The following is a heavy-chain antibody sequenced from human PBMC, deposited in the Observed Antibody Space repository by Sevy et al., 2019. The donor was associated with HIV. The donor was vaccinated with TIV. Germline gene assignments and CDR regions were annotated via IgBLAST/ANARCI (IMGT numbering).Heavy chain of an antibody. Sequence: ASVKVSCKASGYTITTYHMHWVRQAPGQGLELMGIINPSGGDTDYAQKFQGRVTLTRDTSTSTVYMGLSGLKSEDTAVYYCAREKWFKFFDYWGQGTLVTVSS. CDR1: GYTITTYH. V-gene: IGHV1-46*01. D-gene: IGHD3-10*01. CDR2: INPSGGDT. CDR3: AREKWFKFFDY. J-gene: IGHJ4*02.